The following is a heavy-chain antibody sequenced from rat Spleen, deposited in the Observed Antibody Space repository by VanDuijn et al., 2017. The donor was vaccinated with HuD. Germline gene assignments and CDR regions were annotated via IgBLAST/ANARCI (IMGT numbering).Heavy chain of an antibody. V-gene: IGHV5-22*01. Sequence: EVKLVESGGGLVPPGRSLKLSCAASGFNFNDYWMGWVRQAPKKGLEWVASISYEGSTTYYGDSVKGRFTISRDNAKSTLYLQMNRLRSEDSATYYCTGGGIPWYLDFWGPGTMVTVSS. D-gene: IGHD2-2*01. CDR3: TGGGIPWYLDF. J-gene: IGHJ1*01. CDR1: GFNFNDYW. CDR2: ISYEGSTT.